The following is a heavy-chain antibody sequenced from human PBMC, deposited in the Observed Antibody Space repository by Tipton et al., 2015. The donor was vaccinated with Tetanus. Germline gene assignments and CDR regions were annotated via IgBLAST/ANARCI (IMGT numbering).Heavy chain of an antibody. V-gene: IGHV4-39*01. CDR3: ARQADNWFDP. J-gene: IGHJ5*02. Sequence: LRLSCTVSGGSITSGTYYWGWIRQPPGKGLEWIGNIYYYSGSTYYNSPLKSRVTISPDTSKNQFSLKMTSVTAADTAVYYCARQADNWFDPWGQGTLVVVSS. CDR1: GGSITSGTYY. CDR2: IYYYSGST.